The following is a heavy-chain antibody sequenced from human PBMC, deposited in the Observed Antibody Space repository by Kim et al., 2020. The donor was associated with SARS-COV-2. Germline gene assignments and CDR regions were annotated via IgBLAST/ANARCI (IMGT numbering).Heavy chain of an antibody. J-gene: IGHJ2*01. CDR3: ARERTIDWYFDL. Sequence: SETLSLTCTVSGGSISSGGYYWSWIRQHPGKGLEWIGYIYYSGSTSYNPSLKSRVTISVDTSKNQFSLKLSSVTAADTAVYYCARERTIDWYFDLWGRGTLVTVSS. D-gene: IGHD3-9*01. CDR2: IYYSGST. CDR1: GGSISSGGYY. V-gene: IGHV4-31*03.